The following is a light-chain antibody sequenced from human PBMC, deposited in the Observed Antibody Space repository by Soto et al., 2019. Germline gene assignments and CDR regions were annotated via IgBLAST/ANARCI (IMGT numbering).Light chain of an antibody. CDR2: VAS. J-gene: IGKJ5*01. V-gene: IGKV1-33*01. Sequence: DIQMTQSPSSLSASVGDRVTITCQASQDIRNFLNWYQQKPGKAPKLLISVASGLEAGVPQLFSGSGFGTDFTLAISSLEAEDFASYFCPQHLNISPTFGPGTRLEIK. CDR1: QDIRNF. CDR3: PQHLNISPT.